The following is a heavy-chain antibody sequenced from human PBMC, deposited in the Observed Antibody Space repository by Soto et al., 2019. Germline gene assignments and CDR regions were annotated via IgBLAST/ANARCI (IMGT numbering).Heavy chain of an antibody. CDR3: ARMQLDTIMALDY. CDR1: GFTFNTYG. J-gene: IGHJ4*02. V-gene: IGHV3-33*01. CDR2: IWSDGNNK. Sequence: QVQLVESGGGVVQPGRSLRLSCAASGFTFNTYGFHWVRQAPGKGLEWVAVIWSDGNNKYHADSVRGRFTISRDSSKNTLYLQMNSLRVEDTAVYYCARMQLDTIMALDYWGQGTLVTVSS. D-gene: IGHD5-18*01.